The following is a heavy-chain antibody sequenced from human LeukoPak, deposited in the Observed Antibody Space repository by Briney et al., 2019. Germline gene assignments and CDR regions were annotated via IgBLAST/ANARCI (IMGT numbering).Heavy chain of an antibody. CDR1: GGSFSGYY. D-gene: IGHD3-10*01. Sequence: SETLSLTCAVYGGSFSGYYWSWIRQPPGKGLEWIGEINHSGSTNYNPSLKSRVTISVDTSKNQFSLKLSSVTAADTAVYYCARGGLARFGELLMSYYYGMDVWGQGTTVTVSS. J-gene: IGHJ6*02. V-gene: IGHV4-34*01. CDR3: ARGGLARFGELLMSYYYGMDV. CDR2: INHSGST.